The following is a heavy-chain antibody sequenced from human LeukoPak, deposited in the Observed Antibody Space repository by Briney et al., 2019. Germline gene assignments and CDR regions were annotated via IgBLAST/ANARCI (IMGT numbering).Heavy chain of an antibody. V-gene: IGHV4-34*01. CDR2: INHSGST. J-gene: IGHJ4*02. CDR3: ARRERSSGYSFDY. D-gene: IGHD3-22*01. Sequence: SETLSLTCAVYGGSFSGYYWSWIRQPPGKGLEWIGEINHSGSTNYNPSLKSRVTISVDTSKNQFSLKLSSVTAADTAVYYCARRERSSGYSFDYWGQGTLVTVSS. CDR1: GGSFSGYY.